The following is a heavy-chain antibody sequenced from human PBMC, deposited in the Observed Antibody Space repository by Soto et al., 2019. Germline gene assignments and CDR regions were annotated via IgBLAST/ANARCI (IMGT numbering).Heavy chain of an antibody. Sequence: PSQTLSLTCAISGDSVSSNSAAWNWIRQSPSRGLEWLGRTYYRSKWYNDYAVSVKSRITINPDTSKNQFSLQLNSVTPEDTAVYYCARDRELGITGTTYYFDYWGQGTLVTVSS. CDR2: TYYRSKWYN. D-gene: IGHD1-7*01. J-gene: IGHJ4*02. CDR3: ARDRELGITGTTYYFDY. CDR1: GDSVSSNSAA. V-gene: IGHV6-1*01.